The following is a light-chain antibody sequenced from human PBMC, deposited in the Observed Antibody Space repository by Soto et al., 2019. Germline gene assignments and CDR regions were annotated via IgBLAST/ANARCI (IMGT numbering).Light chain of an antibody. CDR2: AAS. V-gene: IGKV1-8*01. Sequence: AIRMTQSPSSLSASTGDRVTITCRASQGISSYLAWYQQKPGKAPKLLIYAASTLQSGVPSRFSGSGYGTDFSLTIRSLQPEDFATYYCQRTYRTPYTFGQGTKVDIK. CDR1: QGISSY. J-gene: IGKJ2*01. CDR3: QRTYRTPYT.